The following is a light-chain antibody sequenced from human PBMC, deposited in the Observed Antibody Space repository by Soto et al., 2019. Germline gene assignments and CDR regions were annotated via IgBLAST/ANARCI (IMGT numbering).Light chain of an antibody. CDR3: HKRQSWTRT. Sequence: EIVMTQSPATLSVSPGERAPLSCRASQSVSSNLAWYQQKPGQSPRLLIYGASNRATGIPDRFSGSGSGTDFTLTISSLEPEDFAVYYCHKRQSWTRTCGQGTKVDIK. V-gene: IGKV3D-15*01. J-gene: IGKJ1*01. CDR1: QSVSSN. CDR2: GAS.